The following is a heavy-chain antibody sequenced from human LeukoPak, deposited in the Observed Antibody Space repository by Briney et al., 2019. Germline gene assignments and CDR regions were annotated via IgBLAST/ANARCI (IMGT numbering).Heavy chain of an antibody. J-gene: IGHJ4*02. V-gene: IGHV3-21*01. CDR1: GFTFSSFS. D-gene: IGHD3-3*01. Sequence: GGSLRLSCAASGFTFSSFSMTWVRQAPGKGLEWVLPISSGSRYIYYADSVRGGFTISRDNAKNSLYLLMNSLRAEDTAVYYCARDRPTGASRLFVVQWGQGTLVTVSS. CDR3: ARDRPTGASRLFVVQ. CDR2: ISSGSRYI.